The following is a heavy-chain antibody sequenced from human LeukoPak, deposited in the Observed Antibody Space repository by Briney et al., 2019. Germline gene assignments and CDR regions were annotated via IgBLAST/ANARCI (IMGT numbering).Heavy chain of an antibody. CDR3: ASGMVYDSSGYYYAFDY. CDR1: GFTFSSYA. Sequence: AGGSLRLSCAASGFTFSSYAMSWDRQAPGKGLEWVSAISGSGGSTYYADSVKGRFTISRDNSKNTLYLQMNSLRAEDTAVYYCASGMVYDSSGYYYAFDYWGQGTLVTVSS. V-gene: IGHV3-23*01. CDR2: ISGSGGST. J-gene: IGHJ4*02. D-gene: IGHD3-22*01.